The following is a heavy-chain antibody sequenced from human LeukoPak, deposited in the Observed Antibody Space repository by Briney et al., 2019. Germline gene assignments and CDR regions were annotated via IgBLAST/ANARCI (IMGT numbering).Heavy chain of an antibody. D-gene: IGHD3-10*01. J-gene: IGHJ4*02. CDR1: GGSFSGYY. CDR3: ARGLVTMVRGFSG. V-gene: IGHV4-34*01. Sequence: SETLSLTCAVYGGSFSGYYWSWIRQPPGKGLEWIGEINHSGSTNYNPSLKSRVTISVDTSKNQFFLKLSSVTAADTAVYYCARGLVTMVRGFSGWGQGTLVTVSS. CDR2: INHSGST.